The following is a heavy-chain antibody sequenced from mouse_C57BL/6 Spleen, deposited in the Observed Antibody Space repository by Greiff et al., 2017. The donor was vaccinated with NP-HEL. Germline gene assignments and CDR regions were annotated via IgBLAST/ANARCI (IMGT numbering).Heavy chain of an antibody. CDR2: IDPSDSYT. J-gene: IGHJ4*01. CDR3: ARETAQATRAMDY. V-gene: IGHV1-59*01. Sequence: QVQLQQPGAELVRPGTSVKLSCKASGYTFTSYWMHWVKQRPGQGLEWIGVIDPSDSYTNYNQKFKGKATLTVDTSSSTAYMQLSSLTSEDSAVYYCARETAQATRAMDYWGQGTSVTVSS. D-gene: IGHD3-2*02. CDR1: GYTFTSYW.